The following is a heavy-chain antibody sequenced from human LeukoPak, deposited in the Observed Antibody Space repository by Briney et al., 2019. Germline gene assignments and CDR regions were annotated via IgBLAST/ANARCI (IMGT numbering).Heavy chain of an antibody. CDR3: ARAPVVAATQYYYGMDV. Sequence: KTSETLSLTCTVSGGSISSGDYYWSWIRQPPGKGLEWIGYIYYSGSTNYNPSLKSRVTISVDKSKNQFSLKLSSVTAADTAVYYCARAPVVAATQYYYGMDVWGQGTTVTVSS. D-gene: IGHD2-15*01. CDR1: GGSISSGDYY. J-gene: IGHJ6*02. CDR2: IYYSGST. V-gene: IGHV4-30-4*01.